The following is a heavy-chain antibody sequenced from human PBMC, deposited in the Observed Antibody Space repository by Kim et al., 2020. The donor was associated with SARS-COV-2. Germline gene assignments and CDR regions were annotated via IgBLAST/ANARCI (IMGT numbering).Heavy chain of an antibody. CDR3: ARDKATAD. D-gene: IGHD4-4*01. J-gene: IGHJ4*02. Sequence: ASVKVSCKASGYTFSDYAIHWVRQAPGQRLEWMGWIYAGNGNTKYSQRFQGRVTITRDTSATTAYMELSSLRSEDTAVYYCARDKATADWGQGTVVTVSS. V-gene: IGHV1-3*01. CDR1: GYTFSDYA. CDR2: IYAGNGNT.